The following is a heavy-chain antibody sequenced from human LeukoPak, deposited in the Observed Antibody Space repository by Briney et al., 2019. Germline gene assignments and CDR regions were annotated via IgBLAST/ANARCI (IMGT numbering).Heavy chain of an antibody. CDR1: GITFSAYA. J-gene: IGHJ3*02. D-gene: IGHD3-22*01. CDR3: ARDLNYYDSSGYGAFDI. V-gene: IGHV3-21*01. CDR2: ISSSSSYI. Sequence: GGSLRISCAASGITFSAYAMNWVRQAPGKGLEWVSSISSSSSYIYYADSVKGRFTISRDNAKNSLYLQMNSLRAEDTAVYYCARDLNYYDSSGYGAFDIWGQGTMVTVSS.